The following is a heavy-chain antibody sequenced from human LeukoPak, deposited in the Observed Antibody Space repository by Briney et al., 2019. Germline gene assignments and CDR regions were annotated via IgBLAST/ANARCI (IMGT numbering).Heavy chain of an antibody. D-gene: IGHD3-10*01. CDR1: GFTVSTNY. Sequence: PGGSLRLSCAASGFTVSTNYMTWVRQAPGKGLEWVSVTYRGGRTYYADSVKGRFTISRDNSKNTLYLQMNSLRAEDTAVYYCAKDLYYYGSGSYSPFDYWGQGTLVTVSS. V-gene: IGHV3-66*01. CDR3: AKDLYYYGSGSYSPFDY. CDR2: TYRGGRT. J-gene: IGHJ4*02.